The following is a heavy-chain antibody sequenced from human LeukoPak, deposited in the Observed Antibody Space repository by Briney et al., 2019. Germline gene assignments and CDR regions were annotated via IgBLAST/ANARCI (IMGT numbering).Heavy chain of an antibody. CDR2: IYYSGST. CDR1: GGSISGADYY. Sequence: SQTLSPTCTVSGGSISGADYYWSWIRQPPGKGLEWIGNIYYSGSTYYNPSLKSRVTISVDTSKNQFSLKLSSVTAADTAVYYCARAGYCSGGSCLGADYWGQGTLVTVSS. J-gene: IGHJ4*02. CDR3: ARAGYCSGGSCLGADY. D-gene: IGHD2-15*01. V-gene: IGHV4-30-4*01.